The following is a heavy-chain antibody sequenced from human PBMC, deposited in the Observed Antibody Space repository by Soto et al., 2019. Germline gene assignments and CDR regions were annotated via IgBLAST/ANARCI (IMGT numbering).Heavy chain of an antibody. Sequence: QVQLQQSGPGLVKPSQTLSLTCTVSGGSISYEYYHWTWIRQSPGKGLEWIGSIHYSGSIIYNPSFKSRVTISVDTSKNQFSLQLSSVTAADTAVYFCAREDDGGDRDYYGLDVWGQGTTVTVSS. J-gene: IGHJ6*02. CDR3: AREDDGGDRDYYGLDV. CDR1: GGSISYEYYH. D-gene: IGHD2-21*02. V-gene: IGHV4-30-4*08. CDR2: IHYSGSI.